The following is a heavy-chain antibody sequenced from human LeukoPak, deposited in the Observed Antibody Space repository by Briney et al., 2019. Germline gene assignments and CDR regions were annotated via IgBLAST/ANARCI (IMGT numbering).Heavy chain of an antibody. CDR1: GFTFSSYG. J-gene: IGHJ4*02. V-gene: IGHV3-30*03. Sequence: GGSLRLSCAASGFTFSSYGMHWVRQAPGKGLEWVAVISYDGCNKYYADSVKGRFTISRDNSKNTLYLQMNSLRAEDTAVYYCARVRGGIAAAGNYFDYWGQGTLVTVSS. D-gene: IGHD6-13*01. CDR2: ISYDGCNK. CDR3: ARVRGGIAAAGNYFDY.